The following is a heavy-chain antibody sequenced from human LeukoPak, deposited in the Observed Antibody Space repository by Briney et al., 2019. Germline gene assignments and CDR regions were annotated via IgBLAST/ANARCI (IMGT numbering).Heavy chain of an antibody. CDR2: IYYSGST. Sequence: PSETLSLTCTVSGGSVNSGSYYWNWIRQPPGKGLEWIGYIYYSGSTNYNPSLKSRVTISVDTSKNQFSLKLSSVTAADTAVCYCARQGLASIDDSDFDYWGQGTLVTVSS. CDR1: GGSVNSGSYY. J-gene: IGHJ4*02. CDR3: ARQGLASIDDSDFDY. V-gene: IGHV4-61*01. D-gene: IGHD6-6*01.